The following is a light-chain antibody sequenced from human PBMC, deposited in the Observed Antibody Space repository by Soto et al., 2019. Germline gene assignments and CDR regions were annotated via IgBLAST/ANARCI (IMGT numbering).Light chain of an antibody. CDR2: DAS. J-gene: IGKJ4*01. CDR1: QSVSSY. Sequence: EIVLTQSPATLSLSPGERATLSCRASQSVSSYLAWYQQKPGQAPRLLIYDASSRATGIPAMFSGSGSGTDFTLTISSLEPEDFAVYYCQQRSNWLTFGGGTKVEI. CDR3: QQRSNWLT. V-gene: IGKV3-11*01.